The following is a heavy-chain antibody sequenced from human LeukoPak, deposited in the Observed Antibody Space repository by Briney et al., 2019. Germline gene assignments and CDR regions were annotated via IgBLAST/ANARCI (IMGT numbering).Heavy chain of an antibody. CDR1: SYSISSGYY. V-gene: IGHV4-38-2*02. J-gene: IGHJ4*02. CDR3: ARIKVAAGVSSYPFDY. D-gene: IGHD6-25*01. Sequence: SETLSLTCTVSSYSISSGYYWGWIRQPPGKGLEGIGSIYHGGSTYYNPSLKSRVTISVDTSKNQFSLKLSSVTAADTAVYYCARIKVAAGVSSYPFDYWGQGTLVTVSS. CDR2: IYHGGST.